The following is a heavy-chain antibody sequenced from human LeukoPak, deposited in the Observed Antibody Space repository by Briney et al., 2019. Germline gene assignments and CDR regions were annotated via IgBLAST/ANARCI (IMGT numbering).Heavy chain of an antibody. CDR3: ARNTYGDYTPGAFDI. J-gene: IGHJ3*02. D-gene: IGHD4-17*01. CDR1: GGSISSYY. V-gene: IGHV4-59*08. CDR2: IYYSGST. Sequence: SETLSLTCTVSGGSISSYYWSWIRQPPGKGLEWIGYIYYSGSTNYNPSLKSRVTISVDTSKNQFSLKLSSVTAADTAVYYCARNTYGDYTPGAFDIWGQGRMVTVSS.